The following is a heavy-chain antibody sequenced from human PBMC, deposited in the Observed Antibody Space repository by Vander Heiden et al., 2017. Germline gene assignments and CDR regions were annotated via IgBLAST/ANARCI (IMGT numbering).Heavy chain of an antibody. D-gene: IGHD6-6*01. V-gene: IGHV3-74*01. CDR3: VREYSSTSGRAFDI. CDR2: INSDGSNT. J-gene: IGHJ3*02. CDR1: GLTVSSYW. Sequence: EVQLVEYGGGLIQPGGYLRLDCAASGLTVSSYWMHWVRQAPGKGLGWVARINSDGSNTNYADSVKGRFTISRDNAKNTLYLQMNSLRAEDTAVFYCVREYSSTSGRAFDIWGQGTMVTVSS.